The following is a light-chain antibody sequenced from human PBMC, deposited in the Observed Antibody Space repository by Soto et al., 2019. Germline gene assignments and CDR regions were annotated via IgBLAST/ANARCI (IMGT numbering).Light chain of an antibody. CDR2: DVI. J-gene: IGLJ2*01. V-gene: IGLV2-11*01. CDR1: SSDVGGYNY. Sequence: QSVLTQPASVSGSPGQSITISCTGTSSDVGGYNYVSWYQQHPGKAPKLMIYDVIKRPSGVPDRFSGSTSGNTASLTITGLQAEDEADYYCCSYAGTYTHVVFGGGTKLTVL. CDR3: CSYAGTYTHVV.